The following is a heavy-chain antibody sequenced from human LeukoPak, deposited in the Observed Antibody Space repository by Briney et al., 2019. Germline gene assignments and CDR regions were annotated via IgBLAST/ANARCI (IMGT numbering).Heavy chain of an antibody. D-gene: IGHD3-16*01. Sequence: SQTLSLTCTVSGGSISSGGYYWSWIRQHPGKGLERIGYIYYSGSTYYNPSLKSRVTISVDTSKNQFSLKLSSVTAADTAVYYCARDRRGIHDYWGQGTLVTVSS. CDR2: IYYSGST. CDR3: ARDRRGIHDY. J-gene: IGHJ4*02. V-gene: IGHV4-31*03. CDR1: GGSISSGGYY.